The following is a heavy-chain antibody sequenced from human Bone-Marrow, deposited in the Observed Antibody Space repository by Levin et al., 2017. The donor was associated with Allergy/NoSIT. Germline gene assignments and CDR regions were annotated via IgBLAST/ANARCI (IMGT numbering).Heavy chain of an antibody. J-gene: IGHJ4*02. V-gene: IGHV1-2*06. D-gene: IGHD1-26*01. Sequence: GESLKISCTVSGDNFISYYMFWVRQAPGQGLQWIGRINPNNGDTKYAQTFQGRVTMTRDTSINTIYMDLARLTSDDTAVYFCARHKGWESKSGWGQGTLVTVSS. CDR1: GDNFISYY. CDR2: INPNNGDT. CDR3: ARHKGWESKSG.